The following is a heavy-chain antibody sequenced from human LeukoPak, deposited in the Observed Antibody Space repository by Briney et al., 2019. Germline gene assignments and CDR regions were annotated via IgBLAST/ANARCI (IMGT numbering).Heavy chain of an antibody. J-gene: IGHJ4*02. Sequence: GGSLRLSRAASGFTFRSYEMNWVRQAPGKGLEWVSYISSSGSTIYYADSVKGRFTISRDNAKNSLYLQMNSLRAEDTAVYYCAGRITMIVVSLEFGYWGQGTLVTVSS. CDR1: GFTFRSYE. CDR2: ISSSGSTI. CDR3: AGRITMIVVSLEFGY. V-gene: IGHV3-48*03. D-gene: IGHD3-22*01.